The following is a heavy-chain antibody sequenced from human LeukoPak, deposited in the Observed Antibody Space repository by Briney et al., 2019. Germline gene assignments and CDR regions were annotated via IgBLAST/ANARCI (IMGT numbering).Heavy chain of an antibody. CDR2: INYSGST. V-gene: IGHV4-39*07. Sequence: SETLSLTCTVSDGSMSSSSYYWGWIRQPPGKGLEWIASINYSGSTYYNPSLKSRVTISVDTSKKQFSLKLRSVTAADTAVFYCARRGSGLNWFDPWGQGTLVTVSS. CDR1: DGSMSSSSYY. D-gene: IGHD3-16*01. CDR3: ARRGSGLNWFDP. J-gene: IGHJ5*02.